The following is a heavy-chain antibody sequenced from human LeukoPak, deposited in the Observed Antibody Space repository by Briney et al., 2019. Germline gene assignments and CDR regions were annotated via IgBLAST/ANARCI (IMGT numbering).Heavy chain of an antibody. CDR3: ASAQTPELLWFGESLYYYGMDV. D-gene: IGHD3-10*01. J-gene: IGHJ6*02. V-gene: IGHV4-34*01. CDR1: GGSFSGYY. Sequence: PSETLSLTCAVYGGSFSGYYWSWIRQPPGKGLEWIGEINHSGSTNYNPSLKSRVTISVDTSKNQFSLKLSSVTAADTAGYYCASAQTPELLWFGESLYYYGMDVWGQGTTVTVSS. CDR2: INHSGST.